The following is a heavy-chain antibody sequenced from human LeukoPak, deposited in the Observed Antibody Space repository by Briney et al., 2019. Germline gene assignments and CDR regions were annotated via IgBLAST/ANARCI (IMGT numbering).Heavy chain of an antibody. CDR3: AKGMEWVVVPAALDV. J-gene: IGHJ6*02. CDR1: GFTFSDYY. CDR2: ISGSSSTT. D-gene: IGHD2-2*01. Sequence: GGSLRLSCAASGFTFSDYYMSWIRQAPGKGLEWVSAISGSSSTTFYADSVKGRFTISRDNSMDTLFLQMNSLRPEDTALYYCAKGMEWVVVPAALDVWGQGTTVSVSS. V-gene: IGHV3-23*01.